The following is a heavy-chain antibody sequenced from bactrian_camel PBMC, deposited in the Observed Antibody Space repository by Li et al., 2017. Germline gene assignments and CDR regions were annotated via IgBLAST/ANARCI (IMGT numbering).Heavy chain of an antibody. J-gene: IGHJ4*01. Sequence: HVQLVESGGGSVELGGSLTLSCTPLGLIFSSHSEAWFRQAPGQKREGVAAIYTRGGTTYYSDSVKGRFTISRDNAKDTLYLQMNSLKIEDTAVYYCALGSSRQATMTARGKGTQVTVS. V-gene: IGHV3S54*01. D-gene: IGHD3*01. CDR1: GLIFSSHS. CDR2: IYTRGGTT.